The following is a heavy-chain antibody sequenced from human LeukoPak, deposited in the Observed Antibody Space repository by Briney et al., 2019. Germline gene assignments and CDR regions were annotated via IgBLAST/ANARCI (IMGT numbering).Heavy chain of an antibody. J-gene: IGHJ4*02. CDR3: TRDQTPYY. Sequence: GGSLRLACTASGFTFGDYAMTWVRQAPGKGLEWVGFIASETYGGTAEYAASVKGRFTISRDDSKSIAYLQMNSLKTEDTAVYYCTRDQTPYYWGQGTLVTVSP. CDR2: IASETYGGTA. CDR1: GFTFGDYA. V-gene: IGHV3-49*04.